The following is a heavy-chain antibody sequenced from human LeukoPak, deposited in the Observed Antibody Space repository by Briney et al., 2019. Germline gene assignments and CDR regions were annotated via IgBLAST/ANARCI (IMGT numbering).Heavy chain of an antibody. CDR1: GYTFTGYY. D-gene: IGHD3-16*02. V-gene: IGHV1-2*06. J-gene: IGHJ4*02. CDR2: INPNSGGT. CDR3: ARGGHYDYVWGSYRLFDY. Sequence: GASVKVSCKASGYTFTGYYMHWVRQAPGQGLEWMGRINPNSGGTNYAQKFQGRVTMTRDTSISTAYMELSRLRSDDTAVYYCARGGHYDYVWGSYRLFDYWGQGTLVTVSS.